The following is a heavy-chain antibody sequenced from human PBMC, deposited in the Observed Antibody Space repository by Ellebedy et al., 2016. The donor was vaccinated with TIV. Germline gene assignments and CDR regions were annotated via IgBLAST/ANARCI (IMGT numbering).Heavy chain of an antibody. J-gene: IGHJ5*02. V-gene: IGHV5-51*01. D-gene: IGHD3-22*01. CDR2: IYPGDSDT. CDR3: ARDYYDSSGYYRGWFDP. CDR1: GYSFTSYW. Sequence: GESLKISCKGSGYSFTSYWIGWVRQMPGKGLEWMGIIYPGDSDTRYSPSFQGQVTISADKSISTAYLQWSSLKASDTAMYYCARDYYDSSGYYRGWFDPWGQGTLVTVSS.